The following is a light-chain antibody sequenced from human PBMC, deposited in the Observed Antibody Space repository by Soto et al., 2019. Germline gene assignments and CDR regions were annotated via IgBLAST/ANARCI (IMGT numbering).Light chain of an antibody. V-gene: IGKV1-17*01. J-gene: IGKJ1*01. CDR1: HDIKND. CDR2: AAS. Sequence: DIQMTQSPSSLSASVGDRVTITCRASHDIKNDLDWYQQKPGKGPKRLIYAASSLQSGVPSRFSGSGSGTEFPLTIRSLQSADFAPSYFLQHNSYSWTFGQGTKVEIK. CDR3: LQHNSYSWT.